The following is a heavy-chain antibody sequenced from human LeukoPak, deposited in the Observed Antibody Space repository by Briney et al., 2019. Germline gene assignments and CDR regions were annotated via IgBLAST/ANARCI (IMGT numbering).Heavy chain of an antibody. CDR2: IYYSGST. CDR1: GGSISSGGYC. V-gene: IGHV4-31*03. D-gene: IGHD6-6*01. CDR3: ARDRGEAIAARPGWFDP. J-gene: IGHJ5*02. Sequence: SQTLSLTCTVSGGSISSGGYCWSWIRQHPGKGLEWIGYIYYSGSTYYNPSLKSRVTISVDTSKNQFSLKLSSVTAADTAVYYCARDRGEAIAARPGWFDPWGQGTLVTVSS.